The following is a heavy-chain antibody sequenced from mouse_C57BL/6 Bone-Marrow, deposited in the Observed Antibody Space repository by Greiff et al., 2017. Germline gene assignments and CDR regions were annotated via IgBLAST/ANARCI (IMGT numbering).Heavy chain of an antibody. Sequence: LVESGAELVRPGASVKLSCTASGFNIKDDYMNWVKQRPEQGLEWIGWIDPENGDTEYASKFQGKATITVDTSSNTAYMQLSSLTSEDTAVYYCTRSAYWGQGTLVTVSA. J-gene: IGHJ3*01. CDR2: IDPENGDT. CDR1: GFNIKDDY. CDR3: TRSAY. V-gene: IGHV14-4*01.